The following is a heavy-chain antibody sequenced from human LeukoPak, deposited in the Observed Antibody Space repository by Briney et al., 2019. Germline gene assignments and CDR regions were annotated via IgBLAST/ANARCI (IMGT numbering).Heavy chain of an antibody. CDR1: VDIFNTYS. Sequence: SVPVSCKSSVDIFNTYSVSWVRQAPRRGVEWMGGIISMFGSAEYAQKFQGRVAISTDQSTTIVYMELSSLTSEDTAVYYCARVGRSRGSLPNFHYYMDVWGKGTTVTVSS. V-gene: IGHV1-69*05. CDR3: ARVGRSRGSLPNFHYYMDV. D-gene: IGHD1-26*01. J-gene: IGHJ6*03. CDR2: IISMFGSA.